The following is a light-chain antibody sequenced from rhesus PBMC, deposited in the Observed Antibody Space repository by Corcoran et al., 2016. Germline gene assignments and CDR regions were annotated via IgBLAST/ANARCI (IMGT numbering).Light chain of an antibody. CDR1: QSVSSS. Sequence: EIVMTQSPATLSLSPGERATLSCRASQSVSSSLAWYQQKPGQTPRLLIYGASRRATGIPDRFSGSGSGTDFTLTISSLEPEDVAVYYCLQHSHWPLSFGQGTKVEIK. CDR3: LQHSHWPLS. CDR2: GAS. J-gene: IGKJ2*01. V-gene: IGKV3-24*01.